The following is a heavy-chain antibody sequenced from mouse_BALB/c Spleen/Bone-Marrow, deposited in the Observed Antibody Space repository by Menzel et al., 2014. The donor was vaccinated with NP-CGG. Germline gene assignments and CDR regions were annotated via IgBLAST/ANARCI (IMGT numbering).Heavy chain of an antibody. Sequence: GAGLGAHIQCLSISGNVSGCSLTSYSVHWVRQPPGKGLEGLGVIWAGGSTNYNSALMSRLSISKDNSKSQVFLKMSSLQTDDTAMFYCARDDDSYAMDYCVQGSSVSVS. V-gene: IGHV2-9*02. D-gene: IGHD2-3*01. CDR3: ARDDDSYAMDY. J-gene: IGHJ4*01. CDR2: IWAGGST. CDR1: GCSLTSYS.